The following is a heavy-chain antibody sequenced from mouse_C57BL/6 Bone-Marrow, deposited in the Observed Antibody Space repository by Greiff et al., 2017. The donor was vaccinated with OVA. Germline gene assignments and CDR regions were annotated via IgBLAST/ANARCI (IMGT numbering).Heavy chain of an antibody. D-gene: IGHD2-4*01. CDR2: IHPNSGST. CDR1: GYTFTSYW. J-gene: IGHJ4*01. V-gene: IGHV1-64*01. Sequence: QVQLQQPGAELVKPGASVKLSCKASGYTFTSYWMHWVKQRPGQGLEWIGMIHPNSGSTNYNEKFKGKATLTVDKSSSTAHMQLSSLTSEDSAVYYGERRALYYDTAVWAMDDWGKGTTVTVSS. CDR3: ERRALYYDTAVWAMDD.